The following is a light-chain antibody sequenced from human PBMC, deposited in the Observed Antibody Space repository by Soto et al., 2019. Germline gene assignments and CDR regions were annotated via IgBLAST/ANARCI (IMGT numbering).Light chain of an antibody. J-gene: IGKJ1*01. CDR3: QQYNTYPCT. CDR2: KAS. CDR1: QSFTSW. Sequence: DIPMTQSPSTLSASVGDRVTITCRASQSFTSWLAWYQQKPGKAPKLLIHKASNLQSGVPARFSGSESGTEFTLTISSLQPDDFATYYCQQYNTYPCTFGQGTKLEIK. V-gene: IGKV1-5*03.